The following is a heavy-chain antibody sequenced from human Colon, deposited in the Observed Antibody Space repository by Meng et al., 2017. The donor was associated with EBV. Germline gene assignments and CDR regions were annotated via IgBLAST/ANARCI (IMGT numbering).Heavy chain of an antibody. CDR2: IYHSGST. CDR3: ARVGAYCGGDCYHPR. J-gene: IGHJ4*02. V-gene: IGHV4-4*02. D-gene: IGHD2-21*02. CDR1: GGSLSSRNW. Sequence: QVQLQESGPGLGKPSGTRSLTCAVSGGSLSSRNWWSWVRQPPGKGLEWIGEIYHSGSTNYNPSLKSRVTISVDESKNQFSLRLSSVTAADTAVYYCARVGAYCGGDCYHPRWGQGTLVTVSS.